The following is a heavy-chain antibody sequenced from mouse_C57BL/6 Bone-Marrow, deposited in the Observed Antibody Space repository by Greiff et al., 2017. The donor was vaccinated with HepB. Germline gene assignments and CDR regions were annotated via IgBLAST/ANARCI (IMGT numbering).Heavy chain of an antibody. Sequence: EVKLMESGPELVKPGASVKISCKASGYSFTDYNMNWVKQSNGKSLEWIGVINPNYGTTSYNQKFKGKATLTVDQSSSTAYMQLNSLTSEDSAVYYCASEGLRGAWFAYWGQGTLVTVSA. CDR1: GYSFTDYN. CDR2: INPNYGTT. V-gene: IGHV1-39*01. D-gene: IGHD2-4*01. CDR3: ASEGLRGAWFAY. J-gene: IGHJ3*01.